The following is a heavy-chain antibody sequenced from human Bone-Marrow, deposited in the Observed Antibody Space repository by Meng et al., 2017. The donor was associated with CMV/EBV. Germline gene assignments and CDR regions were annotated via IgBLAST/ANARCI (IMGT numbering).Heavy chain of an antibody. CDR3: VREMSGGRRVGPFDY. Sequence: SGYSFINYYMHWVRQAPGQGLEWMGIINPRGGSTDYAQKFQGRVTMTSDTSTSTIYMELSSLTSEDTAIYYCVREMSGGRRVGPFDYWGQGTLVTVSS. V-gene: IGHV1-46*03. CDR2: INPRGGST. J-gene: IGHJ4*02. D-gene: IGHD6-6*01. CDR1: GYSFINYY.